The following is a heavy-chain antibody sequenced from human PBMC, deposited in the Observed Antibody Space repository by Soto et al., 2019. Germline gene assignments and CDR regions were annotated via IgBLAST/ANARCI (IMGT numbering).Heavy chain of an antibody. Sequence: SSVKVSCKASGVTFNRQDMRWVRQAPGQGLEWMGGIIPMFGTPHYAEKFQDRVTITADESTGTAYLELSSLTSEDTAVYYCATSEGIDGYSFDYWGPGTLVTVSA. V-gene: IGHV1-69*13. J-gene: IGHJ4*01. CDR2: IIPMFGTP. CDR3: ATSEGIDGYSFDY. CDR1: GVTFNRQD. D-gene: IGHD5-12*01.